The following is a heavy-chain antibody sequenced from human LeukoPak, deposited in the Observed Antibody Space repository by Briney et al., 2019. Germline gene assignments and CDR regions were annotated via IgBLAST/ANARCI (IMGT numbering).Heavy chain of an antibody. J-gene: IGHJ3*02. CDR2: ISGSGGST. CDR3: ARTGDLRAHLIDI. Sequence: GGSLRLSCAASGFTFSSYAMSWVRQAPGKGLEWVSAISGSGGSTYYADSVKGRFTISRDNSKNTLYLLMNSLRAEDTAVYYCARTGDLRAHLIDIWGQGTMVTVSS. CDR1: GFTFSSYA. D-gene: IGHD1-1*01. V-gene: IGHV3-23*01.